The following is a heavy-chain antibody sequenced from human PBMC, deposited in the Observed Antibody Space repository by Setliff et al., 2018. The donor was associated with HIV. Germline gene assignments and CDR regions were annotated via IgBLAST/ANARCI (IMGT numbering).Heavy chain of an antibody. CDR3: ARERRYCSGGSCSKFFDY. Sequence: ASVKVSCKASGYTFSNYGISWVRQAPGQGLEWMGWITPYNGNRNYAQNLQDRVTMTTDTSTNTAYMELSSLRSDDTAVYSCARERRYCSGGSCSKFFDYWGQGTLVTVSS. CDR2: ITPYNGNR. J-gene: IGHJ4*02. V-gene: IGHV1-18*01. CDR1: GYTFSNYG. D-gene: IGHD2-15*01.